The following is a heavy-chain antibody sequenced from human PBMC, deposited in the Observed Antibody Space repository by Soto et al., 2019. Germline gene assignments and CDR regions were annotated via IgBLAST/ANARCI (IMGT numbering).Heavy chain of an antibody. Sequence: SETLSLTCSVSGGSINYNSYHWGWIRQPPGQGLEWIGSIFYTGTTFYNPSLESRVTMSVDTSKNSFSLHLTSVTAADTAVYFCARLVVVAPVANVWGQGTLVTVSS. CDR2: IFYTGTT. D-gene: IGHD2-2*01. J-gene: IGHJ4*02. V-gene: IGHV4-39*02. CDR3: ARLVVVAPVANV. CDR1: GGSINYNSYH.